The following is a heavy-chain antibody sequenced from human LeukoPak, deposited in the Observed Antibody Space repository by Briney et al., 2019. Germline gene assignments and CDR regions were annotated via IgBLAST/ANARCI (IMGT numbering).Heavy chain of an antibody. Sequence: GGSLRLSCAASGFTFSSYSMNWVRQAPGKGLEWVSSISSSSSYIYYADSVKGRFTISRDNAKNSLYLQMNSLRAEDTAVYYCARDRRGDYGDYESAGWFDPWGQGTLVTVSS. V-gene: IGHV3-21*01. CDR2: ISSSSSYI. J-gene: IGHJ5*02. D-gene: IGHD4-17*01. CDR1: GFTFSSYS. CDR3: ARDRRGDYGDYESAGWFDP.